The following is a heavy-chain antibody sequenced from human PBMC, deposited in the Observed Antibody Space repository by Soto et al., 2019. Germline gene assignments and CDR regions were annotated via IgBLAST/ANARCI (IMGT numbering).Heavy chain of an antibody. Sequence: SETLSLTCTVSGGSISSGGYYWSWIRQHPGKGLEWIGYIYYSGSTYYNPSLKSRVTISVDTSKNQFSLKLSSVTAADTAVYYCARVDYDFWSGYPPVYFDYWGQGTLVTVSS. D-gene: IGHD3-3*01. CDR2: IYYSGST. CDR3: ARVDYDFWSGYPPVYFDY. V-gene: IGHV4-31*03. CDR1: GGSISSGGYY. J-gene: IGHJ4*02.